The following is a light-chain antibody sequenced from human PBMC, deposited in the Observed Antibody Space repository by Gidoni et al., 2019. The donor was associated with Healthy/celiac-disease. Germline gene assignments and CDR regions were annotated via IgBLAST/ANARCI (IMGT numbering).Light chain of an antibody. J-gene: IGLJ3*02. CDR2: GKN. V-gene: IGLV3-19*01. Sequence: SSELTQDPAVSVALGQTVRITCQGDSLRSYYASWYQQKPGQAPVLVIYGKNNRPSGIPDRFSGSSSGNTASVTITGAQAEDEADYYCNSRDSSGNHRWVFGGGTKLTVL. CDR3: NSRDSSGNHRWV. CDR1: SLRSYY.